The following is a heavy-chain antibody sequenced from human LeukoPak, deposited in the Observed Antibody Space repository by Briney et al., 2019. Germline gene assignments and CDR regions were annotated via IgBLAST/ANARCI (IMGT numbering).Heavy chain of an antibody. Sequence: GGSLRLSCAASGFTVSSNYMSWVRQAPGKGLEWVSVIYSGGSTYYADSVKGRFTISRDNSKNTQYLQMNSLRAEDTAVYYCARDNYDSSGYSDSDAFDIWGQGTMVTVSS. CDR3: ARDNYDSSGYSDSDAFDI. J-gene: IGHJ3*02. CDR1: GFTVSSNY. D-gene: IGHD3-22*01. CDR2: IYSGGST. V-gene: IGHV3-66*01.